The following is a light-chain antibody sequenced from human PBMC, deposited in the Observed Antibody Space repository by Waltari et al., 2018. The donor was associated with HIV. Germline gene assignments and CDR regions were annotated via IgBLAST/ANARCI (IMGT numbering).Light chain of an antibody. CDR1: RSNIGTNT. CDR3: AAWDDRLDGQGV. Sequence: QSVLTHPPSASGTPGHRATIPCSSTRSNIGTNTVNWYQIIPGTAPKLLIYNDNQRPSGVPDRFSGSRSGTSASLAISGLQSEDEADYYCAAWDDRLDGQGVFGGGTTLTVL. V-gene: IGLV1-44*01. J-gene: IGLJ3*02. CDR2: NDN.